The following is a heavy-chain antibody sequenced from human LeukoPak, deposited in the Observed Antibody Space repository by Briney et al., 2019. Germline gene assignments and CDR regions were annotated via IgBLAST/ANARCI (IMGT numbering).Heavy chain of an antibody. V-gene: IGHV4-38-2*02. J-gene: IGHJ4*02. Sequence: PSETLSLTCTVSGYSISSGCYWGWIRQPPGKGLEWIGSIYYSGSTYYNPSLKSRVTISVDTSKNQFSLKLSSVTAADTAVYYCARPPYGYYGSGSPPGDYWGQGTLVTVSS. CDR1: GYSISSGCY. CDR2: IYYSGST. CDR3: ARPPYGYYGSGSPPGDY. D-gene: IGHD3-10*01.